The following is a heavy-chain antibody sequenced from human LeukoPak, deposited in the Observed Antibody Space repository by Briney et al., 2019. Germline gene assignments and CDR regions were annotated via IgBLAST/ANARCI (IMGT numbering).Heavy chain of an antibody. Sequence: SQTLSLTCTVSGGSISSGGYYWSWIRQHPGKGLEWIGYIYYSGGTYYNPSLKSRVTISVDTSKNQFSLKLSSVTAADTAVYYCARDQDYGDHGPLNRPYYYGMDVWGQGTTVTVSS. CDR1: GGSISSGGYY. D-gene: IGHD4-17*01. V-gene: IGHV4-31*03. CDR3: ARDQDYGDHGPLNRPYYYGMDV. CDR2: IYYSGGT. J-gene: IGHJ6*02.